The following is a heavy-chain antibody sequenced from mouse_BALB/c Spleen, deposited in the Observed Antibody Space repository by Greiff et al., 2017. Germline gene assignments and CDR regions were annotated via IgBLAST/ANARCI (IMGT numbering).Heavy chain of an antibody. J-gene: IGHJ2*01. Sequence: EVHLVESGGGLVQPGGSLKLSCAASGFTFSSYGMSWVRQTPDKRLELVATINSNGGSTYYPDSVKGRFTISRDNAKNTLYLQMSSLKSEDTAMYYCARESYWGQGTTLTVSS. V-gene: IGHV5-6-3*01. CDR1: GFTFSSYG. CDR3: ARESY. CDR2: INSNGGST.